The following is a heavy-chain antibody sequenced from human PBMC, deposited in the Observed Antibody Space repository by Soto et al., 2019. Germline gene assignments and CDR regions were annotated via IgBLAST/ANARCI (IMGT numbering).Heavy chain of an antibody. D-gene: IGHD2-15*01. Sequence: SSETLSLTCAVYGGSFSGYYWSWIRQPPGKGLEWIGEINHSGSTNYNPSLKSRVTISVDTSKNQFSLKLSSVTAADTAVYYCARGTLQNGSRLLRVFDYWGQGTLVTVSS. J-gene: IGHJ4*02. CDR1: GGSFSGYY. CDR2: INHSGST. CDR3: ARGTLQNGSRLLRVFDY. V-gene: IGHV4-34*01.